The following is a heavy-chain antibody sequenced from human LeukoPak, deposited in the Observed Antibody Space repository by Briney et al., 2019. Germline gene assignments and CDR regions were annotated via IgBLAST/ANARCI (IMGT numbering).Heavy chain of an antibody. J-gene: IGHJ4*02. CDR2: ISAYNGNT. Sequence: GASVKVSCKASGYTFTGYYMHWVRQAPGQGLEWMGWISAYNGNTNYAQKLQGRVTMTTDTSTSTAYMELRSLRSDDTAVYYCARDIVVVPAAWEYFDYWGQGTLVTVSS. D-gene: IGHD2-2*01. V-gene: IGHV1-18*04. CDR3: ARDIVVVPAAWEYFDY. CDR1: GYTFTGYY.